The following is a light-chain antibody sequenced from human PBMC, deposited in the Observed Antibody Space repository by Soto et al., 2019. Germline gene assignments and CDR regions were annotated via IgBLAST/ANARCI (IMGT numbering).Light chain of an antibody. CDR2: EVS. CDR3: SSYAGSNTSV. CDR1: SSDVGGYNY. Sequence: QSALTQPPSASGSPGQSVTISCTGTSSDVGGYNYVSWYQQHPGKAPKLMIYEVSKRPSGGPDRFSGSKSGNTASLTVSGLQAEDEADYYCSSYAGSNTSVFGNGTKGT. J-gene: IGLJ1*01. V-gene: IGLV2-8*01.